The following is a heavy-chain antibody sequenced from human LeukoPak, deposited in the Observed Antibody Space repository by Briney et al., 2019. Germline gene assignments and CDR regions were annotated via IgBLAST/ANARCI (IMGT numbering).Heavy chain of an antibody. D-gene: IGHD4-11*01. J-gene: IGHJ6*03. CDR3: ARSNPEPPYYYYYMDV. CDR1: GGSISSYY. V-gene: IGHV4-4*09. Sequence: SETLSLTCTVSGGSISSYYWSWIRHPPGKGLEWIVYIYTSGSTNYNPSLKSRVTISVDTSKNQFSLKLSSVTAADTAVYYCARSNPEPPYYYYYMDVWGKGTTVTVSS. CDR2: IYTSGST.